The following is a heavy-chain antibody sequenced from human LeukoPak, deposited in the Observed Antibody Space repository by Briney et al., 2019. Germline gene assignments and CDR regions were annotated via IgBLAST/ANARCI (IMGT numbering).Heavy chain of an antibody. CDR1: GFTFSSYG. D-gene: IGHD6-13*01. Sequence: PGGSLRLSCAASGFTFSSYGMHWVRQAPGKGLEWVAFIRYDGSNKYYADSVKGRFTISRDNSKNTLYLQMNSLRAEDMALYYCAKGLYSSWGAFDIWGQGTMVTVSS. J-gene: IGHJ3*02. V-gene: IGHV3-30*02. CDR3: AKGLYSSWGAFDI. CDR2: IRYDGSNK.